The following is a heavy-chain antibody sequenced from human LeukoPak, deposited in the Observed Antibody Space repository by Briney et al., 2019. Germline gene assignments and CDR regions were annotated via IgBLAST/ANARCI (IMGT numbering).Heavy chain of an antibody. J-gene: IGHJ5*02. D-gene: IGHD6-19*01. CDR3: ARDRQWLVDH. Sequence: SETLSLTCTVPGDSISSYYWSRIRQPAGKGLEWIGRVYVTGSTNLNPALQSRVTMSVDTSKNQFSLKLTSVTAADTAVYYCARDRQWLVDHWGQGTLVTVSS. V-gene: IGHV4-4*07. CDR1: GDSISSYY. CDR2: VYVTGST.